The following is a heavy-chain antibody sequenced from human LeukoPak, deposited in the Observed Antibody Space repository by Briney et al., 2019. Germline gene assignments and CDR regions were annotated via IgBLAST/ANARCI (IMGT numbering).Heavy chain of an antibody. D-gene: IGHD3-10*01. V-gene: IGHV4-31*03. CDR3: ARSSDRRGPRASSYYYYYMDV. Sequence: SETLSLTCTVSGGSISSGGYYWSWIRQHPGKGLEWIGYIYYSGSTYYNPSLKSRVTISVDTSKNQFSLKLSSVTAADTAADYCARSSDRRGPRASSYYYYYMDVWGKGTTVTVSS. CDR1: GGSISSGGYY. CDR2: IYYSGST. J-gene: IGHJ6*03.